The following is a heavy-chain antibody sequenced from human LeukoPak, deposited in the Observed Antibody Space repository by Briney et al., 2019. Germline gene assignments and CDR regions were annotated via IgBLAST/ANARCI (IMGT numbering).Heavy chain of an antibody. CDR2: INYGGST. D-gene: IGHD6-19*01. Sequence: NPSETLSLTCAVSEMSFSAYYWNWIRQSPGKGLEWIGEINYGGSTKYTPSLEGRGTILIDTSKNQFSLKLTSMTAADTAVYYCARGFPPGSGSRGSHAFDVWGQGTMVTVSS. V-gene: IGHV4-34*01. CDR1: EMSFSAYY. J-gene: IGHJ3*01. CDR3: ARGFPPGSGSRGSHAFDV.